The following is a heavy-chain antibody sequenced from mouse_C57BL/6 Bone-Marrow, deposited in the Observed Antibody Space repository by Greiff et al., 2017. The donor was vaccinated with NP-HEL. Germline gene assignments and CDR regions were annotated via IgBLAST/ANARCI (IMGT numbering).Heavy chain of an antibody. CDR1: GFTFSSYA. J-gene: IGHJ2*01. CDR2: ISSGGDYI. Sequence: EVKVVESGEGLVKPGGSLKLSCAASGFTFSSYAMSWVRQTPEKRLEWVAYISSGGDYIYYADTVKGRFTISRDNARNTLYLQMSSLKSEDTAMYYCTRWGLQPFDYWGQGTTLTVSS. V-gene: IGHV5-9-1*02. D-gene: IGHD2-2*01. CDR3: TRWGLQPFDY.